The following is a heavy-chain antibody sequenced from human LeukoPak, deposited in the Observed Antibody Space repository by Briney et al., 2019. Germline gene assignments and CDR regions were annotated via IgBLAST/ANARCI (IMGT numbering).Heavy chain of an antibody. CDR2: IIPIFGTA. V-gene: IGHV1-69*13. CDR1: GYTFTSYG. J-gene: IGHJ3*02. D-gene: IGHD3-22*01. CDR3: ARGVAKYYDSSGYYGHAFDI. Sequence: SVKVSCTASGYTFTSYGISWVRQAPGQGLEWMGGIIPIFGTANYAQKFQGRVTITADESTSTAYMELSSLRSEDTAVYYCARGVAKYYDSSGYYGHAFDIWGQGTMVTVSS.